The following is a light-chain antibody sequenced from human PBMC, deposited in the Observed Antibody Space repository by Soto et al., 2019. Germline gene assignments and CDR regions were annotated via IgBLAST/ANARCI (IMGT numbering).Light chain of an antibody. CDR1: QRITTS. V-gene: IGKV3-11*01. CDR3: QQCRNWPS. Sequence: EIVLTQSPATLSLSPGDRATLSCKSSQRITTSLAWYQHKPGHAPRLLIYDASNRATGIPARFSGSGSGTDFTLTISSLEPEDFAVYYCQQCRNWPSFGQGTRLEIK. J-gene: IGKJ5*01. CDR2: DAS.